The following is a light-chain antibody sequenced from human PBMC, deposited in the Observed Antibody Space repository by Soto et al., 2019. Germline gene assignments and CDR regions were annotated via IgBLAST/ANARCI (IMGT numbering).Light chain of an antibody. CDR1: QSVSSSY. J-gene: IGKJ2*02. V-gene: IGKV3-20*01. Sequence: EIVLTQSPGTLSLSPGERATLSCRASQSVSSSYLAWYQQKPGQAPRLLIYGASSRATGIPDRFSGSGSGTDFTLTISRLEPEDFAVYYCKRYGSSMCTFGQGTKLEIK. CDR3: KRYGSSMCT. CDR2: GAS.